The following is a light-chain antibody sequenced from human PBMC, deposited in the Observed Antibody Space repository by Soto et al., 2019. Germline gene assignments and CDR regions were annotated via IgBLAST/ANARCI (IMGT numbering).Light chain of an antibody. CDR1: QSVSSY. V-gene: IGKV3-11*01. CDR2: DAS. CDR3: QQHSNWQIT. Sequence: EIVLTQSPVTLSLSPGERATLSCRASQSVSSYLVWYQQKHGQAPRLLIYDASNRATGIPARFSGSGSGTDFTLTISSEEAEDFAVYYCQQHSNWQITFGGGSKMEIK. J-gene: IGKJ4*01.